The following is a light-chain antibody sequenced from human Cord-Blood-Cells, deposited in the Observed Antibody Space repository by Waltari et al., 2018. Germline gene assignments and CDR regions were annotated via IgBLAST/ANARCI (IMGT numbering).Light chain of an antibody. Sequence: DIQMTQSPSTLSASVADRVTITCRASQSISSWLTWYQQKPGKAPKLLIYDASSLESGVPSRFSGRGSGTEFTLTISSLQPDDFATYYCQQYNSYSWTFGQGNKVEIK. CDR3: QQYNSYSWT. CDR1: QSISSW. CDR2: DAS. V-gene: IGKV1-5*01. J-gene: IGKJ1*01.